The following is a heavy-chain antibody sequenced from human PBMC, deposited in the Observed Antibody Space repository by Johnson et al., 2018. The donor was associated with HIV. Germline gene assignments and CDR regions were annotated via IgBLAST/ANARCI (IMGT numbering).Heavy chain of an antibody. V-gene: IGHV3-11*04. CDR1: RLTLSDSY. CDR3: ANSGLWGPMN. D-gene: IGHD4/OR15-4a*01. J-gene: IGHJ3*01. Sequence: QVQLVESGGGLVKPGGSLRLSCVASRLTLSDSYMSWIRQAPGKGLEWVSYISGSGSTIYYADSVKGRFTISRDNAKNSLYLQMNSLRAEDTAVYCCANSGLWGPMNWGQGTMVTVSS. CDR2: ISGSGSTI.